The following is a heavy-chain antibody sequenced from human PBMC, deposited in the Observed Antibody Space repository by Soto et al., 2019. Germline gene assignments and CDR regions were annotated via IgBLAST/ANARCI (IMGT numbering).Heavy chain of an antibody. CDR1: GFTFSSYA. D-gene: IGHD3-3*01. J-gene: IGHJ6*02. CDR2: ISGSGGST. CDR3: ARGGRFLEWNGLYYGMDV. Sequence: GGSLRLSCAASGFTFSSYAMSWVRQAPGKGLEWVSAISGSGGSTYYADSVKGRFTISRDNSKNTLYLQMNGLRAEDTAVYYCARGGRFLEWNGLYYGMDVWGQGTTVTVSS. V-gene: IGHV3-23*01.